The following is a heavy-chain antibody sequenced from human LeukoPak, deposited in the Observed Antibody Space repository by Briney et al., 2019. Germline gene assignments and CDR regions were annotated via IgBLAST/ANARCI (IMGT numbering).Heavy chain of an antibody. CDR1: GFTFTKYS. CDR2: ISSGSTTI. V-gene: IGHV3-48*01. D-gene: IGHD3-10*01. Sequence: GGSLRLSCAVSGFTFTKYSMHWVRQTPGKGLEWVSYISSGSTTIYYTDSVKGRFTISRDNAKNSLYLQMTSLRAEDTAVYYCARRESTTMVRGGVDYWGQGPLVTVSS. J-gene: IGHJ4*02. CDR3: ARRESTTMVRGGVDY.